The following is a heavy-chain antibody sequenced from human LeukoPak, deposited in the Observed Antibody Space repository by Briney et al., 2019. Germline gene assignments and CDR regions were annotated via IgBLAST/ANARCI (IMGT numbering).Heavy chain of an antibody. CDR2: IYYSGST. V-gene: IGHV4-59*01. Sequence: SETLSLTCTVSGGSISSYYWSWIRQPPGKGLEWIGYIYYSGSTNYNPSLKSRVTISVDTSKNQFSLKPSSVTAADTAVYYCARGVGITIFGVVDPVDYFDYWGQGTLVTVSS. D-gene: IGHD3-3*01. CDR3: ARGVGITIFGVVDPVDYFDY. CDR1: GGSISSYY. J-gene: IGHJ4*02.